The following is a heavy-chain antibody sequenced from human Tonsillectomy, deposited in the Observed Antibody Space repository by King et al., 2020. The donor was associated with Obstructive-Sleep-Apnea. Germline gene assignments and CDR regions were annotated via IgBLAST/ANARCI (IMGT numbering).Heavy chain of an antibody. D-gene: IGHD7-27*01. CDR2: ISASGGGT. Sequence: VQLVESGGGLVQPGGSLRLSCAASGFTFNSYAMSWVRQAPGKGLEWVSVISASGGGTYYTDSVKGRVTISRDNSKNTLYVQMNSLRAEDTAVYYCAKGTGDPHFYYYAMDVWGQGTTVTVSS. CDR1: GFTFNSYA. J-gene: IGHJ6*02. V-gene: IGHV3-23*04. CDR3: AKGTGDPHFYYYAMDV.